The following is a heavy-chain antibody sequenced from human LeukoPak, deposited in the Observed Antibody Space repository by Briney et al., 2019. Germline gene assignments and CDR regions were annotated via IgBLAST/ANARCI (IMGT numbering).Heavy chain of an antibody. J-gene: IGHJ4*02. Sequence: GGSMRLACAASGFTFSSYWMSWVRQAPGKVLEWVANIKQDGSEKYYVDSVKGRFTISRDNAKNSLYLQMNSLRAEDTSVYYCARVSDSNSWESLGFLDYWGQGTLVTVSS. V-gene: IGHV3-7*01. CDR3: ARVSDSNSWESLGFLDY. D-gene: IGHD6-13*01. CDR1: GFTFSSYW. CDR2: IKQDGSEK.